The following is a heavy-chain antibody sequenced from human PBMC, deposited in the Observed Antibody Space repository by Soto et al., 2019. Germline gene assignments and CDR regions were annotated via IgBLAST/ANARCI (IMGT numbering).Heavy chain of an antibody. J-gene: IGHJ6*02. CDR1: GGSVSSGSYY. Sequence: SETLSLTCTVSGGSVSSGSYYWSWIRQPPGKGLECIGYIYYSGSTYYNPSLKSRVTISVDTSKNQFSQKLSSVTAADTAVYYCARVCGGDCHYGMDVWGQGTTVTVSS. CDR3: ARVCGGDCHYGMDV. D-gene: IGHD2-21*02. V-gene: IGHV4-61*01. CDR2: IYYSGST.